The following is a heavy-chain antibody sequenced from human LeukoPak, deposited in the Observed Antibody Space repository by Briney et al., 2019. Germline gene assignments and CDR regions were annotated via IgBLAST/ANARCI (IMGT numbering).Heavy chain of an antibody. Sequence: ASVKVSCKASGYTFTSYGISWVRQAPGQGLEWMGWISAYNGNTNYAQKLQGRVTMTTDTSTSTAYMELRSLRSDDTAVYYCARAIRGRAASSNFAYSGQPTLVTASS. CDR1: GYTFTSYG. V-gene: IGHV1-18*01. J-gene: IGHJ4*02. D-gene: IGHD6-13*01. CDR2: ISAYNGNT. CDR3: ARAIRGRAASSNFAY.